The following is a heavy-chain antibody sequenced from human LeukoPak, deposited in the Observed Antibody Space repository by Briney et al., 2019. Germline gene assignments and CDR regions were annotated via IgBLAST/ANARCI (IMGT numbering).Heavy chain of an antibody. V-gene: IGHV4-59*01. J-gene: IGHJ4*02. Sequence: PSETLSLTCTVSRGSISRYYWNWVRQPPGKGLEWIGYVYYSGSISYNPSLKSRVTLSVDTSKNQFSLKLTSVTAADTAVYYCTRRRGDGYNSFDYWGQGTLVTVSS. CDR3: TRRRGDGYNSFDY. CDR2: VYYSGSI. D-gene: IGHD5-24*01. CDR1: RGSISRYY.